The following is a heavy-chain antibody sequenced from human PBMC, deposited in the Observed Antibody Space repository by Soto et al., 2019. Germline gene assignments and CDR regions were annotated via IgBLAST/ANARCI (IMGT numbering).Heavy chain of an antibody. V-gene: IGHV3-20*04. CDR2: MHRNGGST. J-gene: IGHJ5*01. D-gene: IGHD4-17*01. CDR1: GFSLDEYG. Sequence: EVQLVESGGGVVRPGGSLRLACAVSGFSLDEYGMSWVRQAPGKGPEWVSGMHRNGGSTGYADSVKGRFTSSRDDAKNPLYLQMNSLRAEVTAFYYCARDHRWGYEYGDYGDSWGHGTLVTVSS. CDR3: ARDHRWGYEYGDYGDS.